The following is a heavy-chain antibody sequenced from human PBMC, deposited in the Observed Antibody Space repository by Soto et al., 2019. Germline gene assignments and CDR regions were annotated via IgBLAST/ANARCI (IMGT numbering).Heavy chain of an antibody. CDR2: IWYDGSNK. CDR3: ARDCCSSTSCYRPPGYYYYGMDV. V-gene: IGHV3-33*01. D-gene: IGHD2-2*02. Sequence: QVQLVESGGGVVQPGRSLRLSCAASGFTFSSYGMHWVRQAPGKGLEWVAVIWYDGSNKYYADSVKGRFTISRDNSKNTLYLQMNSLRAEDTAVYYCARDCCSSTSCYRPPGYYYYGMDVWGQGTTVTVSS. J-gene: IGHJ6*02. CDR1: GFTFSSYG.